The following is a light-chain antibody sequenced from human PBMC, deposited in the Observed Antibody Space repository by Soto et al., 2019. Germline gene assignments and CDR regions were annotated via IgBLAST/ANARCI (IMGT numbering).Light chain of an antibody. CDR2: LGS. J-gene: IGKJ5*01. V-gene: IGKV2-28*01. CDR3: MQALQTPVT. Sequence: DIVMTQSPLSLPVTPGEPASISCRSSQSLLHSNGYNYLDWYLQKPGQSPQLLIYLGSNRASGVPERFSGSGSGTDFTLKISSVEAEDVWVYYCMQALQTPVTFGHGTRLEIK. CDR1: QSLLHSNGYNY.